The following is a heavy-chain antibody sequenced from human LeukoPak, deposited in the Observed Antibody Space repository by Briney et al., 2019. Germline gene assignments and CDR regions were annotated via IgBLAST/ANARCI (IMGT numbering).Heavy chain of an antibody. CDR2: INHSGST. V-gene: IGHV4-34*01. Sequence: PSETLSLTCAVYGGSFSGYYWSWIRQPPGKGLEWIGEINHSGSTNYNPSLKSRVTISVDTSKNQFSLKLSSVTAADTAVYYCATTRIQLWLGYYDSSAYQRMFDPWGQGTLVTVSS. J-gene: IGHJ5*02. CDR3: ATTRIQLWLGYYDSSAYQRMFDP. D-gene: IGHD3-22*01. CDR1: GGSFSGYY.